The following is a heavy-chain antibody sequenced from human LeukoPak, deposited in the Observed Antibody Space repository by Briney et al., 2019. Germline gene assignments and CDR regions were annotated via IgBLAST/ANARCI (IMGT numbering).Heavy chain of an antibody. V-gene: IGHV3-30*18. CDR2: ISYDGSNK. J-gene: IGHJ4*02. D-gene: IGHD6-13*01. CDR1: GFTFSSYG. CDR3: AKAVAGYSSSWFVDY. Sequence: PGGSLRLSCAASGFTFSSYGMHWVRQAPGKGLEWVAVISYDGSNKYYADSVKGRFTISRDNSKNTLYLQMNSLRAEDTAVYYCAKAVAGYSSSWFVDYWGQGTLVTVSS.